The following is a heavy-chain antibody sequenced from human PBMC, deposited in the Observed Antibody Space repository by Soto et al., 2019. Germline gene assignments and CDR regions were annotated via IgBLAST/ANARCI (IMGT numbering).Heavy chain of an antibody. CDR2: INGDGSST. J-gene: IGHJ5*02. CDR3: ASVLWFGESNWFDP. D-gene: IGHD3-10*01. Sequence: GGSLRLSCAASGFTFSSYGMHWVRQAPGKGLVWVSRINGDGSSTSYADSVKGRFTISRDNAKNTLYLQMNSLRAEDTAVYYCASVLWFGESNWFDPWGQGTLVTVSS. CDR1: GFTFSSYG. V-gene: IGHV3-74*01.